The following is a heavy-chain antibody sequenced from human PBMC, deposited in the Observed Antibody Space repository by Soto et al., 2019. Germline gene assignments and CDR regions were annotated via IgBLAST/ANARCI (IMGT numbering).Heavy chain of an antibody. V-gene: IGHV4-34*01. J-gene: IGHJ5*02. CDR2: INHSGST. CDR3: ARGRTVVPAAIMVVGWFDP. Sequence: KTSETLSLTCAVYGGSFSGYYWSWIRQPPGKGLEWIGEINHSGSTNYNPSLKSRVTISVDTSKNQFSLKLSSVTAADTAVYYCARGRTVVPAAIMVVGWFDPWGQGTLVTVSS. CDR1: GGSFSGYY. D-gene: IGHD2-2*02.